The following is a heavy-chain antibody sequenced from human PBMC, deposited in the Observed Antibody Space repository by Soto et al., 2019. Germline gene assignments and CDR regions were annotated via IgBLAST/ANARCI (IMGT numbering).Heavy chain of an antibody. J-gene: IGHJ6*02. D-gene: IGHD2-8*01. Sequence: QVQLVESGGGVVQPGRSLRLSCAASGFTFSSYAMHWVRQAPGKGLEWVAVISYDGSNKYYADSVKGRFTISRDNSKNTLYLQMNSLRAEDTAVYYCAVGLCTNGGCPYYYYYGMDVWGQGTTVTVSS. CDR2: ISYDGSNK. CDR1: GFTFSSYA. V-gene: IGHV3-30-3*01. CDR3: AVGLCTNGGCPYYYYYGMDV.